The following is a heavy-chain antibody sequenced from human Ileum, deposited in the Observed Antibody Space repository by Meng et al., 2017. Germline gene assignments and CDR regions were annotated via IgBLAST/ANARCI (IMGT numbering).Heavy chain of an antibody. CDR2: IDTDGIGT. Sequence: EGRLVESGGGLVKPGRSLRCSCAASGFAFSSLWMHWVRQAPGKGLVWVSRIDTDGIGTTYADSVKGRFTISRDNAKNTLYLQMNSLRDEDTAVYYCVRLGGSSPVDYWGQGILVTVSS. CDR3: VRLGGSSPVDY. V-gene: IGHV3-74*02. D-gene: IGHD6-6*01. CDR1: GFAFSSLW. J-gene: IGHJ4*02.